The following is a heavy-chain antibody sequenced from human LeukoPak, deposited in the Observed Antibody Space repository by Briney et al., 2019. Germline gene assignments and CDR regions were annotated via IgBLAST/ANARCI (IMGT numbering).Heavy chain of an antibody. J-gene: IGHJ4*02. D-gene: IGHD1-26*01. CDR2: ISGSGSNT. Sequence: PGGSLRLSCAVSGVTFRNYAFSWVRQAPGKGLEWVSIISGSGSNTHYADSVKGRFTISRDNSKNTPYLEMNSLRVEDTAVYYCAKDRTEVGPTNCNYWGQGTLVTVSS. V-gene: IGHV3-23*01. CDR1: GVTFRNYA. CDR3: AKDRTEVGPTNCNY.